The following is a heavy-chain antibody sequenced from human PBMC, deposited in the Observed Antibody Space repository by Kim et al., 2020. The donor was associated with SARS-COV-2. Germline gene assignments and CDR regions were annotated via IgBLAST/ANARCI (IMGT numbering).Heavy chain of an antibody. CDR2: FDPENGEI. CDR3: ATSETFYNWFDP. CDR1: GYTLTELA. V-gene: IGHV1-24*01. J-gene: IGHJ5*02. Sequence: ASVKVSCKVSGYTLTELAIHWVRQTPGKGLEWMGGFDPENGEISYAQKFQGRVTMTGDSSTDTAFMELSSLRSDDTAVYYCATSETFYNWFDPWGQGTLVTVSS.